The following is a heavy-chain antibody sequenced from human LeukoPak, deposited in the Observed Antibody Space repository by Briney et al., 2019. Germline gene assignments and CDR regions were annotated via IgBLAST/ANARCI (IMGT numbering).Heavy chain of an antibody. J-gene: IGHJ4*02. CDR3: ARVRSSGSQTAPIDY. Sequence: GASVKVSCKASGGTFSSYAISWVRQAPGQGLEWMGWISAYNGNTNYAQKLQGRVTMTTDTSTSTAYMELRSLRSDDTAVYYCARVRSSGSQTAPIDYWGQGTLVTVSS. CDR2: ISAYNGNT. V-gene: IGHV1-18*01. D-gene: IGHD6-19*01. CDR1: GGTFSSYA.